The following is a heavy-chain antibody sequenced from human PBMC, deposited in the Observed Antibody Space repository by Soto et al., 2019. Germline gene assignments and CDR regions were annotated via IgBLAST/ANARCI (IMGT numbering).Heavy chain of an antibody. D-gene: IGHD2-21*02. J-gene: IGHJ5*02. V-gene: IGHV4-30-4*08. CDR1: GGSIISSSHY. CDR3: VRTARQGAVAPHWFDR. Sequence: PSETLSLTCTVSGGSIISSSHYWGWIRQAPGKGLEWIGYVYYTGSTYYNPSLMSRLTISVDTSKNQFSLKLTSVTAAETAVYYCVRTARQGAVAPHWFDRWGQGTQVTVSS. CDR2: VYYTGST.